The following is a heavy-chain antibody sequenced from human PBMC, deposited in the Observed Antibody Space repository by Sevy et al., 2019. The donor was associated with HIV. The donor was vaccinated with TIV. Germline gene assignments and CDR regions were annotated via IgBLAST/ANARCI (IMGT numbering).Heavy chain of an antibody. CDR2: IKQDGSEK. V-gene: IGHV3-7*03. CDR3: ARDLGDPYFDY. D-gene: IGHD7-27*01. Sequence: GGSLRLSCAASGFTFSSYWMSWVRQAPGKGLEWVANIKQDGSEKYYVDSVKGRFTISRDNAKNSLYLQMNSLRAEDTAMYYCARDLGDPYFDYWGQGTLVTVSS. CDR1: GFTFSSYW. J-gene: IGHJ4*02.